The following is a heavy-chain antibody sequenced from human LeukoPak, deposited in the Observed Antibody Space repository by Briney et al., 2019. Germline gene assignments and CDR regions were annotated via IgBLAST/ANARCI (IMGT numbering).Heavy chain of an antibody. V-gene: IGHV4-61*02. CDR1: GGSISSGTYY. CDR3: AREFRGGGDSGIFDY. D-gene: IGHD4-23*01. Sequence: PSETLSLTSTVSGGSISSGTYYWSWIRQPAGKGLEWIGRIYAGGSTNYNPSHYSPSLKSRVAISIDTSRSQFSLKLTSVTAADTAVYYCAREFRGGGDSGIFDYWGQGTLVTVSS. J-gene: IGHJ4*02. CDR2: IYAGGST.